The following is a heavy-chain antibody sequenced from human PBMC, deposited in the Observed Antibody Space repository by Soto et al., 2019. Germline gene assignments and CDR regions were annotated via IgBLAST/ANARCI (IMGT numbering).Heavy chain of an antibody. D-gene: IGHD6-19*01. V-gene: IGHV1-2*04. J-gene: IGHJ4*02. Sequence: ASVKVSCKASGYTFTGYYMHWVRQAPGQGLEWMGWINPNSGGTNYAQKFQGWVTMTRDTSISTAYMELSRLRSDDMAVYYCARGYSSGWYLVDYWGQGTLVTVSS. CDR3: ARGYSSGWYLVDY. CDR2: INPNSGGT. CDR1: GYTFTGYY.